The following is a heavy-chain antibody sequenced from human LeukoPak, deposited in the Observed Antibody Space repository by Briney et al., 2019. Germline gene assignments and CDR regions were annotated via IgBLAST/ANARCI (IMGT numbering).Heavy chain of an antibody. D-gene: IGHD3-10*01. CDR2: IQYDGSNE. CDR3: AKGMRYGSGSPIDS. J-gene: IGHJ4*02. CDR1: GFTFSSYG. V-gene: IGHV3-30*02. Sequence: PGGSLRLSCAASGFTFSSYGMHWVRQAPGKGLEWVAYIQYDGSNEQYADSVKGRFSISRDSSKNILYLQMSSLRADDTAVYYCAKGMRYGSGSPIDSWGQGTLVTVSS.